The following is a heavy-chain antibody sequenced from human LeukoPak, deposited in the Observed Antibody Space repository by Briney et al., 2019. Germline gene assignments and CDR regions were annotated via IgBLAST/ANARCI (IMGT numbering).Heavy chain of an antibody. V-gene: IGHV3-9*01. CDR2: ISWNSGSI. Sequence: GGSLRLSCAASGFTFDDYAMHWVRQAPGKGLEWVSGISWNSGSIGYADSVKGRFTISRDNAKNSLYLQMNSLRAEDTAVYYCARVGSSGSKLGYWGQGTLVTVSS. CDR3: ARVGSSGSKLGY. CDR1: GFTFDDYA. J-gene: IGHJ4*02. D-gene: IGHD3-22*01.